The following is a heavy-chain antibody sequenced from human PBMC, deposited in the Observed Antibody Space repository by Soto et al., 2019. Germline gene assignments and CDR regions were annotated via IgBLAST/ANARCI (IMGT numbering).Heavy chain of an antibody. J-gene: IGHJ6*02. D-gene: IGHD3-10*01. CDR3: ARHLLEGYGSGSYRNGMDV. V-gene: IGHV5-51*01. CDR2: IYPGDSDT. CDR1: GYSFTSYW. Sequence: GESLKISRKGSGYSFTSYWIGWVRQMPGKSLEWMGIIYPGDSDTRYSPSFQGQVTISADKSISTAYLQWSSLKASDTAMYYCARHLLEGYGSGSYRNGMDVWGQGTTVTVSS.